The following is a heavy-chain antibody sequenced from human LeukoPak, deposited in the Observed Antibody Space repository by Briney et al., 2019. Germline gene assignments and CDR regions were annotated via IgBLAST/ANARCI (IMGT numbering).Heavy chain of an antibody. V-gene: IGHV3-74*01. Sequence: PGGSLRLSCAASGFTFSSYWMHWVRQAPGKGLVWVSRINSGGSSTGYADSVKGRFTISRDNAKNTLYLQMNSLRAEDTAVYYCARELMYYYYYMDVWGKGTTVTVSS. CDR3: ARELMYYYYYMDV. CDR1: GFTFSSYW. J-gene: IGHJ6*03. CDR2: INSGGSST.